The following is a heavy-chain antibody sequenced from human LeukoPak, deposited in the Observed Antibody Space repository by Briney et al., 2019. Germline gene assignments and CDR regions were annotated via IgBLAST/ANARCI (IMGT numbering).Heavy chain of an antibody. V-gene: IGHV3-53*04. CDR1: GFTVSSNY. CDR3: ARDGGYCSSTSCLGGDAFDI. Sequence: PGGSLRLSCAASGFTVSSNYMSWVRQAPGKGLEWVSVIYSGGSTYYADSVKGRFTISRHNSKNTLYHQMNSLRAEDTAVYYCARDGGYCSSTSCLGGDAFDIWGQGTMVTVSS. J-gene: IGHJ3*02. CDR2: IYSGGST. D-gene: IGHD2-2*03.